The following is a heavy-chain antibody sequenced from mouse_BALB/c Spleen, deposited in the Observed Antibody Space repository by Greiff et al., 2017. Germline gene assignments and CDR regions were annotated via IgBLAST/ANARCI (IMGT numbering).Heavy chain of an antibody. V-gene: IGHV1-67*01. CDR1: GYTFTDYA. Sequence: VQLQQSGPELVRPGVSVKISCKGSGYTFTDYAMHWVKQSDAKSLEWIGVISTYYGNTNYNQKFEGKATMTVDKSSSTAYIELARLTSEDSAIYYCARVDYWGQGTSVTVSS. CDR2: ISTYYGNT. CDR3: ARVDY. J-gene: IGHJ4*01.